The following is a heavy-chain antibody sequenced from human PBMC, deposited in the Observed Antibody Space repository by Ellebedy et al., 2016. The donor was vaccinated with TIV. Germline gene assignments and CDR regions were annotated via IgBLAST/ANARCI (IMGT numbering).Heavy chain of an antibody. V-gene: IGHV1-2*02. CDR3: ARAVHYDILTGYQYAYYFDY. J-gene: IGHJ4*02. Sequence: ASVKVSCKASGYTFTGYYMHWVRQAPGQGLEWMGWINPNSGGTNYAQKLQGRVTMTTDTSTSTAYMELRSLRSDDTAVYYCARAVHYDILTGYQYAYYFDYWGQGTLVTVSS. D-gene: IGHD3-9*01. CDR1: GYTFTGYY. CDR2: INPNSGGT.